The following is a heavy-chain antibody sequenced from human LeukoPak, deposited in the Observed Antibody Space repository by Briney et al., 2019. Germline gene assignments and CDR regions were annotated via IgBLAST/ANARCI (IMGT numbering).Heavy chain of an antibody. CDR2: ISSSSYI. Sequence: GGSLRLSCAASGFTFSSYSMNWVRQAPGKGLEWVSSISSSSYIYYADSVKGRFTISRDNAKNSLYLQMNSLRAEDTAVYYCARDLYSSGWYEEYYFDYWGQGTLVTVSS. CDR3: ARDLYSSGWYEEYYFDY. D-gene: IGHD6-19*01. J-gene: IGHJ4*02. CDR1: GFTFSSYS. V-gene: IGHV3-21*01.